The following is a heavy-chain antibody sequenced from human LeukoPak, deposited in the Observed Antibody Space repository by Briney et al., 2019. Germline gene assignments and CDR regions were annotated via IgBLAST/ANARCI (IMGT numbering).Heavy chain of an antibody. V-gene: IGHV3-33*01. CDR2: IWYDGSNK. CDR3: ARGPYYGSGSYAAFHI. CDR1: GFTFSTYG. D-gene: IGHD3-10*01. Sequence: PGRSLRLSCAASGFTFSTYGMHWVRQAPGKGLEWVAVIWYDGSNKYYTDSVKGRFTISRDNSKNTLSLQMDSLSAEDTAVYYCARGPYYGSGSYAAFHIWGQGTMVTVSA. J-gene: IGHJ3*02.